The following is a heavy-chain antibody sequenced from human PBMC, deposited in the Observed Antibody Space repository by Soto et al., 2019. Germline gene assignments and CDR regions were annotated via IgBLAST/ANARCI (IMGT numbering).Heavy chain of an antibody. CDR3: ARGGIAVAGPFGKYYYYGMDV. CDR1: GFTFSSYG. D-gene: IGHD6-19*01. CDR2: IWYDGSNK. J-gene: IGHJ6*02. Sequence: QVQLVESGGGVVQPGRSLRLSCAASGFTFSSYGMHWVRQAPGKGLEWVAVIWYDGSNKYYADSVKGRFTISRDNSKNTLYLQMNSLRAEDTAVYYCARGGIAVAGPFGKYYYYGMDVWGQGTTVTVSS. V-gene: IGHV3-33*01.